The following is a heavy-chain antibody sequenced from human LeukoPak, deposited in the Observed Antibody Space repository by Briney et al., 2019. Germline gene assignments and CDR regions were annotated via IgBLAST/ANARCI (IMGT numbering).Heavy chain of an antibody. CDR1: GDSVSSNSAA. Sequence: SQTLSLTCAISGDSVSSNSAAWNWIKPSPSRGLEWLGRTYYRSKWYNDYAVSVKIRITINPDTSKNQFSLQLNSVTPEDTAVYYCARNTMVRGVIMRSRVLTWFDPWGQGTLVTVSS. J-gene: IGHJ5*02. V-gene: IGHV6-1*01. CDR3: ARNTMVRGVIMRSRVLTWFDP. D-gene: IGHD3-10*01. CDR2: TYYRSKWYN.